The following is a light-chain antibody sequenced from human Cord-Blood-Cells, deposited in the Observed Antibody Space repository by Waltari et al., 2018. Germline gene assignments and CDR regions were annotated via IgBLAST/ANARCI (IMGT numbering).Light chain of an antibody. V-gene: IGKV4-1*01. J-gene: IGKJ2*01. Sequence: DIVMTQSPDSLAVSLGERATNNCKSSQSVLYSSNNKNYLARYQPKPGQPPKLLIYGASTRESWVPDRFSGSGSGTDFDLTISSLQAEDVAVYYCQQYYSTPDTFGQGTKLEIK. CDR3: QQYYSTPDT. CDR2: GAS. CDR1: QSVLYSSNNKNY.